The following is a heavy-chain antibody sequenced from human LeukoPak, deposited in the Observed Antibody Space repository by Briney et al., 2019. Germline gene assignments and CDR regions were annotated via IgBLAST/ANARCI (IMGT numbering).Heavy chain of an antibody. Sequence: SETLSLTCPVSGGSISSYYWSWIRQPPGKGLEWIGYIYYSGSTNYNPSLKSRVTISVDTSKNQFSLKLSSVTAADTAVYYCARLDVGCSSTSCYFFRFDPWGQGTLVTVSS. CDR3: ARLDVGCSSTSCYFFRFDP. D-gene: IGHD2-2*01. CDR1: GGSISSYY. V-gene: IGHV4-59*01. CDR2: IYYSGST. J-gene: IGHJ5*02.